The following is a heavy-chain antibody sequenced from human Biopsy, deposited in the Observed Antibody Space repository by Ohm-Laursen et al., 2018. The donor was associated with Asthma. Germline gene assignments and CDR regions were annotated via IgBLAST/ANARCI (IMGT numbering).Heavy chain of an antibody. CDR3: VHTLVGLKAFDF. Sequence: TQTLTLTYTFSGFSLSTSGGGVGWIRQPPGKALEWLGNIYWDDDKRYSPSLQRRLTITRETPKDQVVLTMTNMGPVDTGTYYCVHTLVGLKAFDFWGQGTLVTVSP. D-gene: IGHD1-26*01. CDR2: IYWDDDK. V-gene: IGHV2-5*02. CDR1: GFSLSTSGGG. J-gene: IGHJ4*02.